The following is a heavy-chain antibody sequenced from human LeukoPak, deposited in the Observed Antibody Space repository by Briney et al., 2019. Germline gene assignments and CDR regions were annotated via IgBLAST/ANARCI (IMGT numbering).Heavy chain of an antibody. CDR1: GFTFSSYW. Sequence: GGSLRLSCAASGFTFSSYWMHWVRQAPGKGLVWVSRINSDGSSTSYADSVKGRFTISRDNAKNTLYLQMNSLRAEDTAVYYCAGGGDIVVVPAAMGWSGYYFDYWGQGTLVTVSS. D-gene: IGHD2-2*01. V-gene: IGHV3-74*01. J-gene: IGHJ4*02. CDR2: INSDGSST. CDR3: AGGGDIVVVPAAMGWSGYYFDY.